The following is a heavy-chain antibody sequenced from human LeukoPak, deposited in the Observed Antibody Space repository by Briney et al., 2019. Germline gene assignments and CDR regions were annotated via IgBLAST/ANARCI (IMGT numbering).Heavy chain of an antibody. CDR1: GFSLSTSGMR. J-gene: IGHJ4*02. D-gene: IGHD2-21*02. CDR2: IDWDDDK. Sequence: SGPALVKPTQTLTLTCTFSGFSLSTSGMRVSWIRQPPGKALEWLARIDWDDDKFYSTSLKTRLTISKDTSKNQVVLTMTNMDPVDTATYYCARTTSYCGGGCCVDWGQGTLVTVSS. V-gene: IGHV2-70*04. CDR3: ARTTSYCGGGCCVD.